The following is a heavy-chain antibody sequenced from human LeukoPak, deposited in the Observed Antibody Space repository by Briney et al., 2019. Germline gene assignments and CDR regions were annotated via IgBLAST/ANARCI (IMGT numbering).Heavy chain of an antibody. J-gene: IGHJ3*02. CDR2: ISYDGSNK. CDR3: AREGWELLGAFDI. D-gene: IGHD2-15*01. V-gene: IGHV3-30-3*01. Sequence: GGSLRLSCAASGFTFSSYAMHWVRQAPGKGLEWVAVISYDGSNKCYAGSVKGRFTISRDNSKNTLYLQMNSLRAEDTAVYYCAREGWELLGAFDIWGQGTMVTVSS. CDR1: GFTFSSYA.